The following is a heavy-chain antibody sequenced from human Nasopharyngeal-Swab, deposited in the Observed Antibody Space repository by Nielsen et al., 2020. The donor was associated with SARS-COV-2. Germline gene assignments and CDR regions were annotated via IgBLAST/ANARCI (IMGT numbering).Heavy chain of an antibody. CDR1: GFTFSSYG. D-gene: IGHD6-19*01. V-gene: IGHV3-30*18. Sequence: GESLKISCAASGFTFSSYGMHWVRQAPGKGLEWVAVISYDGSNKYYADSVKGRFTISRDNSKNTLYLQMNSLRAEDTAVYYCAKDEHLGYSSGWTYYYYGMDVWGQGTTVTVSS. CDR2: ISYDGSNK. CDR3: AKDEHLGYSSGWTYYYYGMDV. J-gene: IGHJ6*02.